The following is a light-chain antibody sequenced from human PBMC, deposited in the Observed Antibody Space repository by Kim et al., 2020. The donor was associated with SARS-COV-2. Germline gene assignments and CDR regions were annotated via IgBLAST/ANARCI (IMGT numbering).Light chain of an antibody. V-gene: IGLV3-19*01. CDR3: NSRDSNDNVV. CDR2: GKN. CDR1: SLRSYY. J-gene: IGLJ2*01. Sequence: SSELTQDPAVSVALGQTVRITCQGDSLRSYYATWYHQKPGQAPIVVIYGKNNRPSGIPDRFSGSSSGNTASLTITGTQAGDEADYYCNSRDSNDNVVFGGGTQLTV.